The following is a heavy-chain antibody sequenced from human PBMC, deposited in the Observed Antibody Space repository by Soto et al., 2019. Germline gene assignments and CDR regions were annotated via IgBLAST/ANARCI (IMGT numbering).Heavy chain of an antibody. Sequence: ASAKGSCKASGNTFNDYYVHWVRQAPGQGLEWMGWINPNSGGTKYAPKFQGGVTMTRDTSITTAYMELSRLRSGDTAVYYCASEPATAKPEGVDFGGQGTLVTVSS. CDR3: ASEPATAKPEGVDF. J-gene: IGHJ4*02. V-gene: IGHV1-2*02. CDR1: GNTFNDYY. D-gene: IGHD3-16*01. CDR2: INPNSGGT.